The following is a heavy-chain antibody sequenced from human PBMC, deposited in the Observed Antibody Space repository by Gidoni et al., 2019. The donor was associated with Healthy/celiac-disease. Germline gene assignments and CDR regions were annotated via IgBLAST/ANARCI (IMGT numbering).Heavy chain of an antibody. D-gene: IGHD2-2*01. CDR2: IYYSGST. J-gene: IGHJ4*02. V-gene: IGHV4-39*01. CDR3: VRVVPAAIASYYFDY. CDR1: GGSISSSSYY. Sequence: QLQLQESGPGLVKPSETLSLTCTVSGGSISSSSYYWGWIRQPPGKGLEWSGSIYYSGSTYYNPSLKSRVTISVDTSKNQFSLKLSSVTAADTAVYYCVRVVPAAIASYYFDYWGQGTLVTVSS.